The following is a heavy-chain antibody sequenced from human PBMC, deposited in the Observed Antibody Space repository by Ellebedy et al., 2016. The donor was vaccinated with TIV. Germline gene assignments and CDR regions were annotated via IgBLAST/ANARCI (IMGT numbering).Heavy chain of an antibody. V-gene: IGHV4-30-2*01. J-gene: IGHJ4*02. CDR3: ARTSIGEELGISFDY. CDR2: IYHSGST. CDR1: GGSISSGGYS. Sequence: SQTLSLTCAVSGGSISSGGYSWSWIRQPPGKGLEWIGYIYHSGSTYYNPSLKSRVTISVDTSKNQFSLKLSSVTAADTAVYYCARTSIGEELGISFDYWGQGTLVTVSS. D-gene: IGHD7-27*01.